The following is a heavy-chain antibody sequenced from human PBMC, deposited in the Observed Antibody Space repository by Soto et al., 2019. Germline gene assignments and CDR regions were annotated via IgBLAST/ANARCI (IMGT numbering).Heavy chain of an antibody. D-gene: IGHD4-17*01. CDR3: ARDSRPDYGDRLRYYYYYGMDV. CDR2: IYTSGST. Sequence: SETLSLTCTVSGGSISSYYWSWIRQPAGKGLEWIGRIYTSGSTNYNPSLESRVTMSVDTSKNQFSLKLSSVTAADTAVYYCARDSRPDYGDRLRYYYYYGMDVWGQGTTVTVSS. CDR1: GGSISSYY. J-gene: IGHJ6*02. V-gene: IGHV4-4*07.